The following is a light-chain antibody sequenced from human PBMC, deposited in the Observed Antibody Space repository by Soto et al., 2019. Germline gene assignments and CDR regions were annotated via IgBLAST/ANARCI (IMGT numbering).Light chain of an antibody. CDR1: QSVDSTY. J-gene: IGKJ5*01. Sequence: EIVLTQSPGTLSLSPGERATLSCRASQSVDSTYLAWYQQKPGQAPRLLIYGASSRATGIPDRFSGSGSGTDFTLTISRLEPEDFAVYYCQQYGSSSTFGQGTRLEIK. V-gene: IGKV3-20*01. CDR2: GAS. CDR3: QQYGSSST.